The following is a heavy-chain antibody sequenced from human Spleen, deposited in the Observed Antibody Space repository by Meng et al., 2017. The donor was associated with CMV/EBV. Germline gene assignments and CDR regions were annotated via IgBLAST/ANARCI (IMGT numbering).Heavy chain of an antibody. D-gene: IGHD2-8*02. CDR3: ARYYCTDNCYHFEY. Sequence: SDTLSLTCTVSGGSISSYYWSWIRQPPGKGLEWIGYIYYSGSTNYNPSLKSRVTISVDTSKNQFSLKLSSVTAADTAVYYCARYYCTDNCYHFEYWGQGAMVTVSS. J-gene: IGHJ4*02. CDR2: IYYSGST. CDR1: GGSISSYY. V-gene: IGHV4-59*01.